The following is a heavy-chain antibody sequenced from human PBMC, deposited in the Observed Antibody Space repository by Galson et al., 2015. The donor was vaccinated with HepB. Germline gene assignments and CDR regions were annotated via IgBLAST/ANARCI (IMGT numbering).Heavy chain of an antibody. CDR3: ARWRVGWNVDYFDY. J-gene: IGHJ4*02. V-gene: IGHV3-53*01. CDR1: GFTVSSNY. CDR2: IYSGGST. D-gene: IGHD1-1*01. Sequence: SLRLSCAASGFTVSSNYMSWVRQAPGKGLEWVSVIYSGGSTYYADSVKGRFTISRDNSKNTLYLHMNSLRAEDTAVYYCARWRVGWNVDYFDYWGQGTLVTVSS.